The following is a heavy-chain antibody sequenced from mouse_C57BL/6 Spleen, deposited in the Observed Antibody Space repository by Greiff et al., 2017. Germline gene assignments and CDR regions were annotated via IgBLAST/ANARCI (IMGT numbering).Heavy chain of an antibody. CDR3: ARGDRYYGSSYGYFDV. D-gene: IGHD1-1*01. J-gene: IGHJ1*03. Sequence: QVQLQQPGAELVKPGASVKLSCKASGYTFTSYWMHWVKQRPGRGLEWLGRIDPNSGGTKYNEKFKSKATLTVDKPSSTAYMQLSSLTSEDSAVYYCARGDRYYGSSYGYFDVWGTGTTVTVSS. CDR1: GYTFTSYW. CDR2: IDPNSGGT. V-gene: IGHV1-72*01.